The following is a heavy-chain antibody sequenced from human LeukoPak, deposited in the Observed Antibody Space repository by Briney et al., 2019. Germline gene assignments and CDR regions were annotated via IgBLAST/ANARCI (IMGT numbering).Heavy chain of an antibody. Sequence: GGSLRLFRAASGFTFSSYSMNWVRHAPGKGLEWVSSISSSSSYIYYADSVKGRFTISRDNAKNSLYLQMNSLRAEDTAVYYCARVSVGATREVDYWGQGTLVTVSS. V-gene: IGHV3-21*01. CDR2: ISSSSSYI. J-gene: IGHJ4*02. D-gene: IGHD1-26*01. CDR1: GFTFSSYS. CDR3: ARVSVGATREVDY.